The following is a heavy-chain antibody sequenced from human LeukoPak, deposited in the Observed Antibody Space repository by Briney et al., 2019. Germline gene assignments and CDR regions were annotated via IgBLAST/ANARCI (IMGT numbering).Heavy chain of an antibody. V-gene: IGHV3-30*01. Sequence: GRSLRLSCAASGFTFSSYAMHWVRQAPGKGLEWVAVISYDGSNKYYADSVKGRFTISRDNSKNTLYLQMNSLRAEDTAVYYCARAGITMVRGVNKNRFHPWGQGTLVTVSS. J-gene: IGHJ5*02. CDR1: GFTFSSYA. CDR2: ISYDGSNK. D-gene: IGHD3-10*01. CDR3: ARAGITMVRGVNKNRFHP.